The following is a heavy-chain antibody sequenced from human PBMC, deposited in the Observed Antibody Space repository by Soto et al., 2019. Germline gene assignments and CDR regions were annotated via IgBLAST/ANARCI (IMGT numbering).Heavy chain of an antibody. V-gene: IGHV3-23*01. CDR2: ISGSGGST. Sequence: GGSLRLSCAASGFTFRSYAMSWVRQAPGKGLEWVSAISGSGGSTYYADSVKGRFTISRDNSKNTLYLQMNSLRAEDTAVYYCAKDYYDSSGYYCPFDYWGQGTLVTVSS. J-gene: IGHJ4*02. CDR3: AKDYYDSSGYYCPFDY. D-gene: IGHD3-22*01. CDR1: GFTFRSYA.